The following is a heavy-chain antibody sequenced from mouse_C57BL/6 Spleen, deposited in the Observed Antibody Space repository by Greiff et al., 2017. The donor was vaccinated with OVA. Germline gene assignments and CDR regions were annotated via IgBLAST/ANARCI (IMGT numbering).Heavy chain of an antibody. V-gene: IGHV1-15*01. J-gene: IGHJ1*03. CDR2: IDPETGGT. CDR3: KRQNDGSYLYFDG. D-gene: IGHD1-1*01. CDR1: GYTFTDYE. Sequence: QVQLQQSGAELVRPGASVTLSCKASGYTFTDYEMHWVKQTPVHGLEWIGAIDPETGGTSYNQKFKGNAILTADKSSNTAYMELRSLTSEDAAVYYCKRQNDGSYLYFDGRGTGTTVTVSS.